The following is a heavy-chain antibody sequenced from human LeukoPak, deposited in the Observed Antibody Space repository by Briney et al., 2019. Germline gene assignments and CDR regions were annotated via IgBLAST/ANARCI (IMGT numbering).Heavy chain of an antibody. CDR2: IYTSGST. J-gene: IGHJ4*02. D-gene: IGHD1-26*01. V-gene: IGHV4-4*07. CDR1: GGSISSYY. CDR3: VRGGLVWELPPTWGHDY. Sequence: SETLSLTCTVSGGSISSYYWSWIRQPAGKGLEWIGRIYTSGSTNYNPSLKSRVTMSVDTSKNQFSLKLSSVTAADTAVYYCVRGGLVWELPPTWGHDYWGQGTLVTVSS.